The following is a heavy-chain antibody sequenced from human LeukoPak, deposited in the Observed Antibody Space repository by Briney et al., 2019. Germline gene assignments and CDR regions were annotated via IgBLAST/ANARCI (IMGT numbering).Heavy chain of an antibody. D-gene: IGHD6-19*01. CDR3: ARWAIGSDYYMDV. CDR1: GYTFTRYG. J-gene: IGHJ6*03. Sequence: EASVKVSCKASGYTFTRYGMSWVRQAPGQGLEWMGIINPSGGSTSYAQKFQGRVTMTRDMSTSTVYMELSSLRSEDTAVYYCARWAIGSDYYMDVWGKGTTVTVSS. V-gene: IGHV1-46*01. CDR2: INPSGGST.